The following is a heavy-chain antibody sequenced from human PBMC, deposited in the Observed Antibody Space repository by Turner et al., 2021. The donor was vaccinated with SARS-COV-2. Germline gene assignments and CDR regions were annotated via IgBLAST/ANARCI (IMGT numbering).Heavy chain of an antibody. CDR2: IVNSGGET. D-gene: IGHD1-26*01. Sequence: EVQLLESGGGLVQPGGSLRLSCTASGFMFNRFGMGWVRQAPGKGLEWVSGIVNSGGETWNADSVKGRFTISRDNAKTSLFLQMNNLRAEDTAVYYCTSIVGASWGQGSLVTVSS. CDR1: GFMFNRFG. CDR3: TSIVGAS. V-gene: IGHV3-23*01. J-gene: IGHJ4*02.